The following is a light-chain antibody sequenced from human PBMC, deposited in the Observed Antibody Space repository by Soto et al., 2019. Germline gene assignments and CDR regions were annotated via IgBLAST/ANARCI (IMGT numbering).Light chain of an antibody. CDR3: QQHGNSPPWT. CDR2: GAS. J-gene: IGKJ1*01. V-gene: IGKV3-20*01. Sequence: EIVLTKSPGTLSLSPGARATLSCRAGQSVSSRYLARYQQKPGQAPRLLIDGASSRATGIPDRLSGSGPRKDFYLTISRMEHDDSAVYYCQQHGNSPPWTFGQGTKVEIK. CDR1: QSVSSRY.